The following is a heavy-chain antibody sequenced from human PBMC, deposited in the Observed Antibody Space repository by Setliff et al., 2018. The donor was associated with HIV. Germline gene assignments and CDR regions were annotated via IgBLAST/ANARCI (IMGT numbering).Heavy chain of an antibody. CDR1: GFTFSSNA. Sequence: PGGSLRLSCAASGFTFSSNAMRWVRQATGKGLEWVSSLSDSGDRTYYVESVKGRFTISRDNSKNTLYFKMNSLIAEDTAVYHCAKGPYRQWRGTDSFDIWGQGTTVTVSS. V-gene: IGHV3-23*01. J-gene: IGHJ3*02. CDR2: LSDSGDRT. CDR3: AKGPYRQWRGTDSFDI. D-gene: IGHD6-19*01.